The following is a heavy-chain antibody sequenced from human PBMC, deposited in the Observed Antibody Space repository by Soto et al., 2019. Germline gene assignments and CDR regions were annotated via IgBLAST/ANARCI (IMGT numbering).Heavy chain of an antibody. Sequence: GASMKVSCKASGGTFSSYTISWVRQAPGQGLEWMGRIIPILGIANYAQKFQGRVTITADKSTSTAYMELSSLRSEDTAVYYCARAVVVVPRHYYYNMDVWGKGPRSPSP. D-gene: IGHD2-15*01. CDR2: IIPILGIA. CDR1: GGTFSSYT. J-gene: IGHJ6*03. CDR3: ARAVVVVPRHYYYNMDV. V-gene: IGHV1-69*02.